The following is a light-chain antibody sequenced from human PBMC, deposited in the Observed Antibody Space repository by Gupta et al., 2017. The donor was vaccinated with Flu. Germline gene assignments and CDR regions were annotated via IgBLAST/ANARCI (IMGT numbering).Light chain of an antibody. V-gene: IGLV3-21*02. J-gene: IGLJ3*02. CDR3: QLWESGSDNTGV. CDR1: NIAGNS. Sequence: QTARITCGSNNIAGNSVHWYQQQPGQAPVLVVYDDRDRPSGIPARCSGSNTGNTATLTISRVEAGEEADYYCQLWESGSDNTGVFGGGTKLTVL. CDR2: DDR.